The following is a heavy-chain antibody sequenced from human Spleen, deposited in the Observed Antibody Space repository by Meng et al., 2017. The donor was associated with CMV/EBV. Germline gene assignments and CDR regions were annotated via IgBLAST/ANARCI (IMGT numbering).Heavy chain of an antibody. CDR2: ISSSGSTI. J-gene: IGHJ6*02. D-gene: IGHD1-26*01. CDR1: GFTFSDYY. CDR3: ARGSTSRYYYYGMDG. V-gene: IGHV3-11*01. Sequence: GESLKISCAASGFTFSDYYMSWIRQAPGKGLEWVSYISSSGSTIYYADSVKGRFTISRDNAKNSLYLQMNSLRAEDTAVYYRARGSTSRYYYYGMDGWGQGTTVTVSS.